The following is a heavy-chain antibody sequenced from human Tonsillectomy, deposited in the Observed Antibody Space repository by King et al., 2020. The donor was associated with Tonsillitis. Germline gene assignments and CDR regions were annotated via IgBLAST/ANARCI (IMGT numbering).Heavy chain of an antibody. D-gene: IGHD3-16*01. CDR2: IKSDGGDT. V-gene: IGHV3-74*01. J-gene: IGHJ6*03. CDR3: AGAYYYYYMDF. CDR1: GFTFSNYW. Sequence: VQLVESGGGLVQPGGSLRLSCAASGFTFSNYWMHWVRQVPGKGLVWLARIKSDGGDTIYADSVKGRFTISRDNAKNTLYLHLSSLRADDTAVYYCAGAYYYYYMDFWGKGTTVTVSS.